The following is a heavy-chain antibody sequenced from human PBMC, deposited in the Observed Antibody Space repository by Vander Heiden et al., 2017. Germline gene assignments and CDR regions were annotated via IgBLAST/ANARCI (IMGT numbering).Heavy chain of an antibody. J-gene: IGHJ4*02. D-gene: IGHD3-10*01. V-gene: IGHV3-23*01. CDR2: ISGSGGAT. CDR3: AKYHFSGSYYDYDY. Sequence: EVQLLESGGGLVQSGGSLRLSCAASGFIFYNNAMSWVRQAPGKGLEWVASISGSGGATYYADSVRGRFTFSRDNSKNTLYLQLNSLRAEDTGVYYCAKYHFSGSYYDYDYWGQGSLVTVSS. CDR1: GFIFYNNA.